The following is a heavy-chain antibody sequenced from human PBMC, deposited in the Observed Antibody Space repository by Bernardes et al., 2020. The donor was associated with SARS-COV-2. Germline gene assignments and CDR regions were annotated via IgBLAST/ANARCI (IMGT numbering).Heavy chain of an antibody. J-gene: IGHJ3*02. CDR1: GFTFSSYS. D-gene: IGHD6-13*01. V-gene: IGHV3-48*01. CDR3: ARDYSRFGPGAFDI. Sequence: GGSLRLSCAASGFTFSSYSMNWVRQAPGKGLEWVSYISSSSSTIYYADSVKGRFTISRDNAKNSLYLQMNSLRAEDTAVYYCARDYSRFGPGAFDIWGRGTMVTVSS. CDR2: ISSSSSTI.